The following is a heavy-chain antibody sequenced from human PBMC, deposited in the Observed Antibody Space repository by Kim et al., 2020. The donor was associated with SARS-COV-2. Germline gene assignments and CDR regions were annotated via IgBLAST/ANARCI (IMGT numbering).Heavy chain of an antibody. V-gene: IGHV3-13*01. J-gene: IGHJ3*02. Sequence: VKGRFTISRENAKNSLYLQMNSLRAGDTAVYYCARVAHYYDSSGYGAAFDIWGQGTMVTVSS. D-gene: IGHD3-22*01. CDR3: ARVAHYYDSSGYGAAFDI.